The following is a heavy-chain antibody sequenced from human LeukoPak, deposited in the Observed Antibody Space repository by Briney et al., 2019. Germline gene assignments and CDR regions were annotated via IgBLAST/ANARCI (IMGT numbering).Heavy chain of an antibody. CDR2: INPSGGST. CDR3: ASNSIAAGSFDY. CDR1: GYTFTSYY. Sequence: GASVKVSCKASGYTFTSYYMHWVRQAPGQGLEWMGIINPSGGSTSYAQKFQGRVTMTRDTSTSTVYMELSSLRSEDTAVYYCASNSIAAGSFDYWGQGTLVTVSS. J-gene: IGHJ4*02. V-gene: IGHV1-46*01. D-gene: IGHD6-13*01.